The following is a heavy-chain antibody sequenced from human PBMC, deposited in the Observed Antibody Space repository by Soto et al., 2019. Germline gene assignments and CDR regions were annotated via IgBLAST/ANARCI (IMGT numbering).Heavy chain of an antibody. J-gene: IGHJ4*02. D-gene: IGHD5-18*01. V-gene: IGHV1-69*06. CDR2: IIPIFGTA. CDR3: ATWLLKQYYFDY. CDR1: GGTLSSYA. Sequence: SVPFSFKASGGTLSSYAIIWVRQAPGQGLEWMGGIIPIFGTANYAQKFQGRVTITADKSTSTAYMELSSLRSEDTAVYYCATWLLKQYYFDYWGQGTLVTVSS.